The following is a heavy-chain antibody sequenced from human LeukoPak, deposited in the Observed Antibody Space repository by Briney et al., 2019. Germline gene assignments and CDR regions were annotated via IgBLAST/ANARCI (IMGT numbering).Heavy chain of an antibody. CDR1: GFSFSTYS. Sequence: GGSLRLSCAASGFSFSTYSMNWVRQAPGKGLEWVSSISSSGSTIYYADSVKGRFTISRDNAKNSLYLQMNSLRAEDTAVYYCAELGITMIGGVWGKGTTVTISS. J-gene: IGHJ6*04. V-gene: IGHV3-48*04. D-gene: IGHD3-10*02. CDR3: AELGITMIGGV. CDR2: ISSSGSTI.